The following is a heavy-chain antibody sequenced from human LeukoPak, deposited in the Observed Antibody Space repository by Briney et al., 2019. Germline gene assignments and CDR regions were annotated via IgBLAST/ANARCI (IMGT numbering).Heavy chain of an antibody. J-gene: IGHJ5*02. CDR3: ARVLSGSWDWFDP. CDR2: INPDGSTT. V-gene: IGHV3-74*01. D-gene: IGHD3-22*01. CDR1: GFTFSRYW. Sequence: PGGSLRLSCAASGFTFSRYWVHWVRQAPGKGLEWVSLINPDGSTTTYADSVKGRFTISRDNAKNTVYLQMNSLRAEDTAVYYCARVLSGSWDWFDPWGQGTLVTVSS.